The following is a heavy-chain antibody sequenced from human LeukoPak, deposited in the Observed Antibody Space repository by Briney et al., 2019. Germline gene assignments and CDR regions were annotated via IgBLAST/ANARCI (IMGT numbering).Heavy chain of an antibody. D-gene: IGHD4/OR15-4a*01. J-gene: IGHJ4*02. CDR1: GFDFNIYA. V-gene: IGHV3-23*01. Sequence: GGSLRLSCAASGFDSGFDFNIYAMTWVRQAPGKGLEWVSLITESGHSTYYTKSVKGRFTISRDNSKNTLYLQMNSLGVEDTALYFCAKGFACAENRCYGLDSWAQGILVIVSS. CDR2: ITESGHST. CDR3: AKGFACAENRCYGLDS.